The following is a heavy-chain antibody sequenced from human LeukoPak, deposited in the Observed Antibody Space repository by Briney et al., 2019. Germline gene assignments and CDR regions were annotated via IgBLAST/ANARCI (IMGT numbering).Heavy chain of an antibody. D-gene: IGHD4-17*01. CDR2: IYYSGST. CDR3: ARYGDYLYYYGMDV. J-gene: IGHJ6*02. V-gene: IGHV4-39*01. Sequence: SETLSLTCTVSGGSISSSSYYWGWIRQPPGKGLEWIGSIYYSGSTYYNPSLKSRVTISVDTPKNQFSLKLSSVTAADTAVYYCARYGDYLYYYGMDVWGQGTTVTVSS. CDR1: GGSISSSSYY.